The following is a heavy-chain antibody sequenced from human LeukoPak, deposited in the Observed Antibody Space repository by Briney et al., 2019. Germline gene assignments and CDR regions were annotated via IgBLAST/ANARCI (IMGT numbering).Heavy chain of an antibody. J-gene: IGHJ3*02. D-gene: IGHD2/OR15-2a*01. Sequence: ASVKVSCKASGYTFTGYYMHWVRQAPGQGLEWMGWINPNSGGTNYAQKFQGRVTMTRDTSISTAYMELSRLRSDDTAVYYCARPRAPVTRISSFDMWGQGTMVTVSS. V-gene: IGHV1-2*02. CDR3: ARPRAPVTRISSFDM. CDR1: GYTFTGYY. CDR2: INPNSGGT.